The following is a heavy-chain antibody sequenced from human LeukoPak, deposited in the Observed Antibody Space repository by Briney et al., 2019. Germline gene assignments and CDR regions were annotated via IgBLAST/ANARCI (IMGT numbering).Heavy chain of an antibody. J-gene: IGHJ4*02. Sequence: GASVKVSCKASGYTFTGYYMHWVRQAPGQGLEWMGWINPHTGGTNYAQKFQGRVTMTRDTSISTAYMELGGLTSDDTAVYYCARGRSSSWYKNWGQGTLVTVSS. V-gene: IGHV1-2*02. CDR1: GYTFTGYY. CDR3: ARGRSSSWYKN. D-gene: IGHD6-13*01. CDR2: INPHTGGT.